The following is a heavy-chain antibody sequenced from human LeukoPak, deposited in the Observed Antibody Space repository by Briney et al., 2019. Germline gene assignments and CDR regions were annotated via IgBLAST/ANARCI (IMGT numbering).Heavy chain of an antibody. CDR2: IYYSGST. D-gene: IGHD6-13*01. V-gene: IGHV4-59*01. Sequence: SETPSLTCTVPGGSISSYYWSWIPQPPGKGLEWIGYIYYSGSTNYNPSLKSRVTISVDKSKNQFSLKLSSVTAADTAVYYCARADSSSWSSFDYWGQGTLVTVSS. CDR1: GGSISSYY. J-gene: IGHJ4*02. CDR3: ARADSSSWSSFDY.